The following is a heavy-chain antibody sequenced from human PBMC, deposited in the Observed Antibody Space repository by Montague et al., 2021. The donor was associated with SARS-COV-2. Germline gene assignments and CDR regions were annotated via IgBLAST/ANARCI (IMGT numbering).Heavy chain of an antibody. J-gene: IGHJ6*02. Sequence: CAISGDSVSSNSAIWNWVRQSPSRGLEWLGRTYYRSKWYNDYAVXVRGRVTINPDTSKNQFSLQLNSVTPEDTAIYYCTSGREGNYNVMDVWGQGTTVTVSS. CDR1: GDSVSSNSAI. V-gene: IGHV6-1*01. D-gene: IGHD1-1*01. CDR3: TSGREGNYNVMDV. CDR2: TYYRSKWYN.